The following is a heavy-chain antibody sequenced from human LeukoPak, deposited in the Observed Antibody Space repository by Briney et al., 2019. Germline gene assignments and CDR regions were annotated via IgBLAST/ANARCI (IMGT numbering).Heavy chain of an antibody. V-gene: IGHV4-31*03. CDR2: IYYSGST. D-gene: IGHD3-3*01. Sequence: PSETLSLTCTVSGGSISSGGYYWSWIRQHPGKGLEWIGYIYYSGSTYYNPSLKSRVTISVDTSKNQFSLKLGSVTAADTAVYYCAREYSITIFGVVTPGAFDIWGQGTMVTVSS. CDR3: AREYSITIFGVVTPGAFDI. J-gene: IGHJ3*02. CDR1: GGSISSGGYY.